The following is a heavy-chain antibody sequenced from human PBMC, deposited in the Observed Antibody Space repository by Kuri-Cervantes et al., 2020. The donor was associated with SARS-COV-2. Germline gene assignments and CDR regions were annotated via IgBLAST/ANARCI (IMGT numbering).Heavy chain of an antibody. CDR1: GFTFSSYS. CDR3: ARDRPSNYYGSGSSLDAFDI. D-gene: IGHD3-10*01. V-gene: IGHV3-21*01. Sequence: GGSLRLSCAASGFTFSSYSMNWVRQAPGKGLEWVSSISSSSSYIYYADSVKGRFTISRDNAKNSLYLQMSSLRAEDTAVYYCARDRPSNYYGSGSSLDAFDIWGQGTMVTVSS. CDR2: ISSSSSYI. J-gene: IGHJ3*02.